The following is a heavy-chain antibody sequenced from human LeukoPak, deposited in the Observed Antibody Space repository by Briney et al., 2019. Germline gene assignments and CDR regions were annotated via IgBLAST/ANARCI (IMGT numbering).Heavy chain of an antibody. V-gene: IGHV3-23*01. D-gene: IGHD2-8*02. Sequence: GESLKISCKGSGYGFSTHWIGWVRQPPGKGLEWVSSIFPSGGEIHYADSVRGRFTISRDNSESTLSLQMNSLRAEDTAIYYCATYRQVLLPFESWGQGTLVTVSS. CDR1: GYGFSTHW. J-gene: IGHJ4*02. CDR2: IFPSGGEI. CDR3: ATYRQVLLPFES.